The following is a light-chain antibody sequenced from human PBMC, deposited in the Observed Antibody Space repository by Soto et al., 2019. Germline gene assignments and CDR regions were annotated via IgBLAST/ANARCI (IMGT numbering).Light chain of an antibody. CDR2: GAS. J-gene: IGKJ1*01. CDR3: QQYGSSPRT. V-gene: IGKV3-20*01. Sequence: DIVLTQSPGTLSLSPGERATLSCRASQSVSSNYLAWYQQKPGQAPRLLIYGASSRATGIPDRFSGSGSGTDFTLTISRLEPEDFAVYYCQQYGSSPRTFGQGTKWIS. CDR1: QSVSSNY.